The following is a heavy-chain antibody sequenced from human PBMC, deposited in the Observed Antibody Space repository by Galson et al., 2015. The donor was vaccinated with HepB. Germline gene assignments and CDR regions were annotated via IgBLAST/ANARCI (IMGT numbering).Heavy chain of an antibody. V-gene: IGHV3-11*04. CDR3: ARPSSYYYYGMDV. CDR2: ISSSGSTI. CDR1: GFTFSDYY. J-gene: IGHJ6*02. Sequence: GSLRLSCAASGFTFSDYYMSWIRQAPGKGLEWVSYISSSGSTIYYADSVKGRFTISRDNAKNSLYLQMNSLRDEDTAVYYCARPSSYYYYGMDVWGQGTTVTVSS. D-gene: IGHD2-2*01.